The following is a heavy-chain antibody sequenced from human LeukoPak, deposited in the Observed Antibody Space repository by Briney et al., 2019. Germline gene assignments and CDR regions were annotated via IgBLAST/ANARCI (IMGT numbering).Heavy chain of an antibody. Sequence: SETPSLTCTVSGGSISSYYWSWIRQPPGKGLEWIGYIYTSGSTNYNPSLKSRVTISVDTSKNQFSLKLSSVTAADTAVYYCARQGGSGWFDPWGQGTLVTVSS. D-gene: IGHD6-25*01. CDR1: GGSISSYY. CDR3: ARQGGSGWFDP. V-gene: IGHV4-4*09. J-gene: IGHJ5*02. CDR2: IYTSGST.